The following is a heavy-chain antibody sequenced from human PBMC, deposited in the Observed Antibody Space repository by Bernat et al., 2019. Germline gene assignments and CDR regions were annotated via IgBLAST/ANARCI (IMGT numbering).Heavy chain of an antibody. J-gene: IGHJ4*02. CDR1: GFTFNNYG. CDR3: ARDRGRFPPPRGPPTDY. D-gene: IGHD3-3*01. Sequence: QVQLVESGGGVVQPERSLRLSCAASGFTFNNYGMHWVRQAPGKGLEWVAVISYDGSNKYYADSVKGRFTISRDNSKNTLYLQMNSLRAEDTAVYYCARDRGRFPPPRGPPTDYWGQGTLVTVSS. CDR2: ISYDGSNK. V-gene: IGHV3-30*03.